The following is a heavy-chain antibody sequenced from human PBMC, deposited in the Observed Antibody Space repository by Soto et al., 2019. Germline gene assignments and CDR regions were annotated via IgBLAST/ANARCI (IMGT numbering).Heavy chain of an antibody. V-gene: IGHV1-46*03. CDR1: GYSFSFYG. Sequence: ASVKVSCKASGYSFSFYGINWVRQAPGQGLEWMGIINPSGGSTSYAQKFQGRVTMTRDTSTSTVYMELSSLRSEDTAVYYCARDYYDSSAAFDYWGQGTLVTVSS. J-gene: IGHJ4*02. D-gene: IGHD3-22*01. CDR3: ARDYYDSSAAFDY. CDR2: INPSGGST.